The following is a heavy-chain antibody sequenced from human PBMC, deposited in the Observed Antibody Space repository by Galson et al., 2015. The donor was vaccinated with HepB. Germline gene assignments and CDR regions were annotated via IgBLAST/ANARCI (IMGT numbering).Heavy chain of an antibody. CDR3: ARDPPLWASYYGMDV. CDR1: GHTFTSYY. CDR2: INPSGGST. J-gene: IGHJ6*02. Sequence: SVKVSCKASGHTFTSYYMHWVRQAPGQGLEWMGIINPSGGSTSYAQKFQGRVTMTRDTSTSTVYMELSSLRSEDTAVYYCARDPPLWASYYGMDVWGQGTTVTVSS. V-gene: IGHV1-46*01. D-gene: IGHD3-10*01.